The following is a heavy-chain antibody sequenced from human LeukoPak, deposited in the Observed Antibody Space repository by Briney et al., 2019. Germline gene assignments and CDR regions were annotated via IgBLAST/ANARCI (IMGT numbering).Heavy chain of an antibody. D-gene: IGHD4-17*01. Sequence: GGSLRLSCEASGITASSYAMTWVRQAPGKGLEWVSTISGSGDRKLYADSVKGRFTISRDNFKNTLYLQMHSLRADDTALYHCAKDPNGDYIGAFDMWGQGTMVTVSS. V-gene: IGHV3-23*01. J-gene: IGHJ3*02. CDR3: AKDPNGDYIGAFDM. CDR1: GITASSYA. CDR2: ISGSGDRK.